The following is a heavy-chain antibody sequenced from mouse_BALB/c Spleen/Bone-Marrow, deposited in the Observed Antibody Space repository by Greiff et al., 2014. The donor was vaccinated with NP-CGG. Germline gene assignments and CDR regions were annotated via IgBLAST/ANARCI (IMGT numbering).Heavy chain of an antibody. D-gene: IGHD1-1*01. Sequence: VQLQQSGPEPVKPGASVKMSCKASGYTFTDYHMKWVKQSHGKSLEWIGEINPNNGDTFYNQKYKGKATLTVDKSSSTAYMRLNRLTSEDSAVYYCARRQEDYYAWFAYWGQGTLVTVSA. J-gene: IGHJ3*01. V-gene: IGHV1-18*01. CDR2: INPNNGDT. CDR1: GYTFTDYH. CDR3: ARRQEDYYAWFAY.